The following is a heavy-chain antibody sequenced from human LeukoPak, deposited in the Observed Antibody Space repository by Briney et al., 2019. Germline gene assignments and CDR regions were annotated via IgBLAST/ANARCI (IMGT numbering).Heavy chain of an antibody. D-gene: IGHD2-15*01. J-gene: IGHJ3*02. CDR2: IYWDDDK. CDR1: GFSLSTSGVG. CDR3: AHTYCSGGGCYPDFGAFDI. V-gene: IGHV2-5*02. Sequence: SGPTLVKPTQTLTLTCTFSGFSLSTSGVGVGWIRQPPGKALEWLALIYWDDDKRYSPSLKSRLTITKDTSKNQMVLTMTNMDPVDTATYYCAHTYCSGGGCYPDFGAFDIWGQGTMVTVSS.